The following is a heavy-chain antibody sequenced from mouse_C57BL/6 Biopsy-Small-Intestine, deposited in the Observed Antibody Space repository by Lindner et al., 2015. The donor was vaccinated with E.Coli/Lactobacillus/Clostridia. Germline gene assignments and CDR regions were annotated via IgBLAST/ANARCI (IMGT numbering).Heavy chain of an antibody. CDR3: ARDYGNYVLYYAYGRI. V-gene: IGHV1-82*01. J-gene: IGHJ4*01. CDR2: IYPGDGDT. CDR1: GYAFSSSW. D-gene: IGHD2-1*01. Sequence: VQLQESGPELVKPGASVKISCKASGYAFSSSWMNWVKQRPGKGLEWIGRIYPGDGDTHYNGKFKGKATLTADKSSSTAYMQLSSLTSEDSAVYYCARDYGNYVLYYAYGRIGGQGTSVTVSS.